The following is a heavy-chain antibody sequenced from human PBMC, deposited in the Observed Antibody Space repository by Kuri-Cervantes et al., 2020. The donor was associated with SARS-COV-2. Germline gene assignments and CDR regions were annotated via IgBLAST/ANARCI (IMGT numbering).Heavy chain of an antibody. J-gene: IGHJ4*02. CDR1: GFTFSSYG. CDR2: IKQDGSEK. D-gene: IGHD3-3*01. Sequence: GESLKISCAASGFTFSSYGMHWVRQAPGKGLEWVANIKQDGSEKYYVDSVKGRFTISRDNAKNSLYLQMNSLRAEDTAVYYCARDEIAYDFWSGYYLGYWGQGTLVTVSS. CDR3: ARDEIAYDFWSGYYLGY. V-gene: IGHV3-7*01.